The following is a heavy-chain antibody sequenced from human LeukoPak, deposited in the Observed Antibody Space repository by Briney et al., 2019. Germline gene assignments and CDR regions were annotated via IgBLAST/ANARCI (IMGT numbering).Heavy chain of an antibody. CDR2: INHSGST. V-gene: IGHV4-34*01. CDR1: GGSFSRYY. D-gene: IGHD3-10*02. J-gene: IGHJ3*02. CDR3: ARGDVDPYVFDI. Sequence: SETLSLTCAVYGGSFSRYYWNWIRQPPGKGLEWIGEINHSGSTNYNPSLKSRVTISVDTSKNQFSLNVNSVIAADTAVYYCARGDVDPYVFDIWGQGTMVTVSA.